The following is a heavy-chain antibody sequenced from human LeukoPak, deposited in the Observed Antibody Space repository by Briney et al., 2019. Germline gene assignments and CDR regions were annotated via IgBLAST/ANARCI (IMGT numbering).Heavy chain of an antibody. CDR3: ATYTHWVAGDV. CDR1: GFTFRDSW. J-gene: IGHJ6*02. V-gene: IGHV3-7*01. CDR2: MNQDGSAK. D-gene: IGHD3-16*01. Sequence: GGSLRLSCAASGFTFRDSWMSWVRQAPGKGLEWVANMNQDGSAKGYVDSVKGRFTISRDNARNSLYLQMSSLRPEDTAVYYCATYTHWVAGDVWGQGTTVTVSS.